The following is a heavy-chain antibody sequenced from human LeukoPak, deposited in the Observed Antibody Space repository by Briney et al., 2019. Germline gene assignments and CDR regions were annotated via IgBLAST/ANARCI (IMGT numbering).Heavy chain of an antibody. Sequence: GGPLRLSCAASGFTFSPYEMNWVRQAPGKRPEWVSYISSGGSLIYYADSVKGRFTISRDDAKNSLYLQMNSLRAEDTAVYYCARYRFFDPWGQGNLDAVSS. D-gene: IGHD1-14*01. CDR2: ISSGGSLI. CDR1: GFTFSPYE. V-gene: IGHV3-48*03. CDR3: ARYRFFDP. J-gene: IGHJ5*02.